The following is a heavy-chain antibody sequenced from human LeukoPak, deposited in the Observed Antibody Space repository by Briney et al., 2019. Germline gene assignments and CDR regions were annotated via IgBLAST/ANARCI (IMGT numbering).Heavy chain of an antibody. V-gene: IGHV1-2*02. CDR1: GYTFTGYY. Sequence: ASVKVSCTASGYTFTGYYMHWVRQAPGQGLEWMGWINPNSGGTNYAQKFQGRVTMTRDTSISTAYMELSRLRSDDTAVYYCARGGYDFQGGLDYWGQGTLVTVSS. CDR3: ARGGYDFQGGLDY. D-gene: IGHD5-12*01. J-gene: IGHJ4*02. CDR2: INPNSGGT.